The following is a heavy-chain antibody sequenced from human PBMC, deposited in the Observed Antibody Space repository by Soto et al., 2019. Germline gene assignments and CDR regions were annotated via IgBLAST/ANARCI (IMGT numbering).Heavy chain of an antibody. CDR3: ARDGDSSGWLGAFDI. Sequence: GASVKVSCKASGYTFTSYDINWVRQATGQGLEWKGWMNPNNGNTDYAQKIQGRVTMTRNTSTSTAYMELSSLRSDDTAVYYCARDGDSSGWLGAFDIWGQGTMVTVSS. D-gene: IGHD6-19*01. J-gene: IGHJ3*02. V-gene: IGHV1-8*01. CDR1: GYTFTSYD. CDR2: MNPNNGNT.